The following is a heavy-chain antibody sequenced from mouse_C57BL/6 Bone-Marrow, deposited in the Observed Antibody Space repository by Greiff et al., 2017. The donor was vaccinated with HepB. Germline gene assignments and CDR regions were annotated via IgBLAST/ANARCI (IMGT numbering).Heavy chain of an antibody. J-gene: IGHJ4*01. Sequence: EVQLQQSGAELVRPGASVKLSCTASGFNIKDDYMHWVKQRPEQGLEWIGWIDPENGDTEYASKFQGKATIIADTSSNTAYLQLSSLTSEDTAVYYCTTWGYNYYAMDYWGQGTSVTVSS. D-gene: IGHD2-2*01. CDR1: GFNIKDDY. CDR2: IDPENGDT. CDR3: TTWGYNYYAMDY. V-gene: IGHV14-4*01.